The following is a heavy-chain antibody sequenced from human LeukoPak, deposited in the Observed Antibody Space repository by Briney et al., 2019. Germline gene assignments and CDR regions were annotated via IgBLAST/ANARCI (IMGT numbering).Heavy chain of an antibody. CDR1: GFSLSNYG. D-gene: IGHD1-14*01. J-gene: IGHJ6*03. CDR3: ARDHRPEIQYYYMDV. CDR2: LLYDGNTK. V-gene: IGHV3-33*01. Sequence: GGSLRLSCAASGFSLSNYGMHWVRQAPGKGLEWVAALLYDGNTKHYADSVRGRFTISRDISKNTFYVQMNSLTAEDTAVYYCARDHRPEIQYYYMDVWGKGTTVAVSS.